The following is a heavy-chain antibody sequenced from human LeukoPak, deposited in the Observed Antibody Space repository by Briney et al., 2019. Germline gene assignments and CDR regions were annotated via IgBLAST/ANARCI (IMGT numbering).Heavy chain of an antibody. D-gene: IGHD2-2*01. V-gene: IGHV4-59*02. CDR2: LSHSGSS. CDR1: GGSVSSYY. J-gene: IGHJ3*02. Sequence: SETLSLTCTVSGGSVSSYYWSWIRRPPGRGLEWIAYLSHSGSSDSNPSLTSRVTTLVDTSKNQFSLKLTSVTAADTAVYYCARARYASAWYAFDIWGHGTMVTVSS. CDR3: ARARYASAWYAFDI.